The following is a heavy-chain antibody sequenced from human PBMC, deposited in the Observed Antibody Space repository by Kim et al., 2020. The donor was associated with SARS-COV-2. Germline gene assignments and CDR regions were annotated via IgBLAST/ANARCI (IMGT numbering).Heavy chain of an antibody. CDR2: INHSGST. CDR3: ARYGIAARIWAVYYYGMDV. D-gene: IGHD6-6*01. V-gene: IGHV4-34*01. Sequence: SQTLSLTCAVYGGSFSGYYWSWIRQPPGKGLEWIGEINHSGSTNYNPSLKSRVIISVDTSKNQFSLKLSSVTAADTAVYYCARYGIAARIWAVYYYGMDV. CDR1: GGSFSGYY. J-gene: IGHJ6*01.